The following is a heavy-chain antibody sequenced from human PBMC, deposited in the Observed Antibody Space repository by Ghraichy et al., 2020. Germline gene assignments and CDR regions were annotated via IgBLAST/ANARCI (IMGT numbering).Heavy chain of an antibody. V-gene: IGHV3-7*03. D-gene: IGHD3-16*01. Sequence: GGSLRLSCVASRFTFTSYLMSWVRQTPGKGLEWVATINQDGSEKYYVDSVKGRFTISRDNAKNSLYLQINSLRAEDTAVYYCARDGGLSWFDPWGQGTLVTVSS. CDR3: ARDGGLSWFDP. CDR2: INQDGSEK. J-gene: IGHJ5*02. CDR1: RFTFTSYL.